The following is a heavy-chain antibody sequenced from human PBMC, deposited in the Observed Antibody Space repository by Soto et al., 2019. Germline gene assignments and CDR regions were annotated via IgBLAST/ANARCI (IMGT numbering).Heavy chain of an antibody. V-gene: IGHV4-38-2*01. CDR3: ARATFGGVIVEALYYFDY. CDR2: IYHSGST. D-gene: IGHD3-16*02. J-gene: IGHJ4*02. Sequence: SETLSLTCAVSGYSISSGYYWGWIRQPPGKGLEWIGSIYHSGSTYYNPSLKSRVTISVDTSKNQFSLKLSSVTAADTAVYYCARATFGGVIVEALYYFDYWGQGTMVTVSS. CDR1: GYSISSGYY.